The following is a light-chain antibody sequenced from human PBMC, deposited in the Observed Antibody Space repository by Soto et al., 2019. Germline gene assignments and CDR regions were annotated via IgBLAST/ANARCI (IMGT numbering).Light chain of an antibody. V-gene: IGKV3-15*01. CDR1: QSIGSN. CDR2: GAS. Sequence: EIVMTQSPATLSVSPGERATLSCSASQSIGSNLAWYQQKPGQAPMLLIYGASTRATGIPARFSGSGSGTEFALPISSLQSEDFALYYGQQCNDWSRTFGQGTKLEIK. CDR3: QQCNDWSRT. J-gene: IGKJ2*01.